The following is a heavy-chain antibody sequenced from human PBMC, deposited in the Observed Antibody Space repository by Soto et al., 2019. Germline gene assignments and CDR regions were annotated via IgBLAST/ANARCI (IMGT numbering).Heavy chain of an antibody. CDR2: ISGSGGST. CDR1: GFNFSSYA. V-gene: IGHV3-23*01. J-gene: IGHJ4*02. Sequence: EVQLLESGGGLVQPGWSLRLSCAASGFNFSSYAMRWVRQAPGKGLEWVSAISGSGGSTYYADSVKGRFTISRDNSKNTLYLQMNSLRAEDTAVYYCARRGSGSYYDYWGQGTLVTVSS. CDR3: ARRGSGSYYDY. D-gene: IGHD1-26*01.